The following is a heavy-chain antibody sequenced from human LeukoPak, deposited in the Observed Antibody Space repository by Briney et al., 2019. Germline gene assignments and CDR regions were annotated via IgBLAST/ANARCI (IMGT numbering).Heavy chain of an antibody. J-gene: IGHJ4*02. CDR3: ARHLKFSNNFPAYVRY. V-gene: IGHV4-39*01. Sequence: SETLSLTCTVSGGSISSGDYYWGWIRQPPGKGLEWIGSIYYSGSTYYNPSLKSRVTISVDTSKNQFSLKLSSVSAADTAVYYCARHLKFSNNFPAYVRYWGQGTQVTVSS. CDR2: IYYSGST. CDR1: GGSISSGDYY. D-gene: IGHD6-6*01.